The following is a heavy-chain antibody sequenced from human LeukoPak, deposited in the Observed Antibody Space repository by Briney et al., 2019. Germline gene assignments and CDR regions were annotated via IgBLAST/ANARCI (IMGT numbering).Heavy chain of an antibody. CDR1: GFTFSSYG. Sequence: GRSLRLSCAASGFTFSSYGMHWVRQAPGKGLEWVAVIRYDGSKKYYADSVKGRFTASRDDSKNTVYLQMDSLRAEDTAMYYCARDLSYGSVDFRGQGTLVTVSS. J-gene: IGHJ4*02. CDR2: IRYDGSKK. V-gene: IGHV3-33*01. D-gene: IGHD3-10*01. CDR3: ARDLSYGSVDF.